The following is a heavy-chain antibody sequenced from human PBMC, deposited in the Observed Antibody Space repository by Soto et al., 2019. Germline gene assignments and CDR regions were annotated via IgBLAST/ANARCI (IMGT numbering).Heavy chain of an antibody. CDR3: TTDLVLQFLERLGVGRDYYYYGMDV. CDR1: GFTFSNAW. Sequence: EVQLVESGGGLVKPGGSLRLSCAASGFTFSNAWMNWVRQPPGKGLEWVGRTKSKTNGGTTDYAAPVKGRFTISRDDSKNTLYLQMNSLKSEDTAVYYCTTDLVLQFLERLGVGRDYYYYGMDVWGQGTTVTVSS. J-gene: IGHJ6*02. V-gene: IGHV3-15*07. D-gene: IGHD3-3*01. CDR2: TKSKTNGGTT.